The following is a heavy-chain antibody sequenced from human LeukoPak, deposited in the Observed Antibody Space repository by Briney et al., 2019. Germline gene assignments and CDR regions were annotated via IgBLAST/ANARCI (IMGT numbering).Heavy chain of an antibody. CDR3: AREQWLDY. CDR2: ISSGGST. J-gene: IGHJ4*02. CDR1: GFSVSSNY. D-gene: IGHD6-19*01. V-gene: IGHV3-53*01. Sequence: PGGSLRLSCAASGFSVSSNYMSWVRQAPGKGLEWVSVISSGGSTNYAVSVKGRFSISRDDSKNTLYLQMNILRAEDTAVYFCAREQWLDYWGQGTLVTVSS.